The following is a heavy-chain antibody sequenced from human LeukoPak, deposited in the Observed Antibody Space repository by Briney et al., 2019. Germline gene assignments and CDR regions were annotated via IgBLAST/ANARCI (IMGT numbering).Heavy chain of an antibody. CDR3: ARDQGISADLDAFDI. CDR1: GGSISSYY. V-gene: IGHV4-59*01. CDR2: IYYDGNT. Sequence: SETLSLTCTVSGGSISSYYWNWIRQSPGKGLEWIGYIYYDGNTNYSPSVKSQVTISVDMSKNQVSLKLTSVTAADTAVYYCARDQGISADLDAFDIWGQGTMVTVSS. D-gene: IGHD2/OR15-2a*01. J-gene: IGHJ3*02.